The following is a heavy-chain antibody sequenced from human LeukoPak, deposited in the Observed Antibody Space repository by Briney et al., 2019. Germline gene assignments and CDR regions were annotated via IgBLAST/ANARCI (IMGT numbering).Heavy chain of an antibody. CDR1: GYTFTSYD. CDR2: MNPNSGNT. J-gene: IGHJ5*02. V-gene: IGHV1-8*01. CDR3: ARGTVRGGRNWFDP. D-gene: IGHD3-10*01. Sequence: ASVKVSCKASGYTFTSYDINWVRQATGQGLEWMGWMNPNSGNTGYAQKFQGRVTMTRNTSISTAYMELSSPRSEDTAVYYCARGTVRGGRNWFDPWGQGTLVTVSS.